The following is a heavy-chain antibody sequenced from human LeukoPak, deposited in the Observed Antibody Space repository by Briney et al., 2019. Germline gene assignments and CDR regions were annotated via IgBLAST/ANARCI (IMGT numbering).Heavy chain of an antibody. CDR3: AKDMTGLRDY. CDR1: GFTFSSYW. Sequence: GSLRLSCAASGFTFSSYWFHWVRQAPGKGLVWVSRINTDGTSTSYADSVKGRFTIARDNAKNTLYLQMNSLRAEDTAIYYCAKDMTGLRDYWGQGTLVTVPS. J-gene: IGHJ4*02. CDR2: INTDGTST. D-gene: IGHD3-16*01. V-gene: IGHV3-74*01.